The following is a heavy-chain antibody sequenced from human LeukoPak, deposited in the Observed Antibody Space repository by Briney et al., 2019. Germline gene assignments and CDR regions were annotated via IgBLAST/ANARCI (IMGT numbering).Heavy chain of an antibody. J-gene: IGHJ4*02. CDR3: ARSSIIAAAGPYYFDY. V-gene: IGHV3-7*03. CDR2: IKQDGSEK. D-gene: IGHD6-13*01. Sequence: GGSLRLSCAASGFTFSSYWMSWVRQAPGKGLEWVANIKQDGSEKYYVDSVKDRFTTSRDNAKNSLYLQMNSLRAEDTAVYYCARSSIIAAAGPYYFDYWGQGTLVTVSS. CDR1: GFTFSSYW.